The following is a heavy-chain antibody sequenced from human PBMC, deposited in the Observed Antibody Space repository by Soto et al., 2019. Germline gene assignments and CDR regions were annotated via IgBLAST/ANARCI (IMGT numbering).Heavy chain of an antibody. CDR1: GFTFSSYS. V-gene: IGHV3-21*01. Sequence: PGGSLRLSCAASGFTFSSYSMNWVRQAPGKGLEWVSSISSSSSYIYYADSVKGRFTISRDNAKNSLYLQMNSLRAEDTAVYYCARDFYRGFGEFRYYYYYGMDVWGQGTTVTVSS. J-gene: IGHJ6*02. CDR2: ISSSSSYI. D-gene: IGHD3-10*01. CDR3: ARDFYRGFGEFRYYYYYGMDV.